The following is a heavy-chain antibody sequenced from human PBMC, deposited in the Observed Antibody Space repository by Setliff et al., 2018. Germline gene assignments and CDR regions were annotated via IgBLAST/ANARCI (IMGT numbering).Heavy chain of an antibody. CDR3: ARGTGNPGLGYAFDI. V-gene: IGHV3-48*01. CDR2: ISSSSSTI. CDR1: GFTFSSYS. J-gene: IGHJ3*02. Sequence: GGYLRLSCAASGFTFSSYSMNWVRQAPGKGLEWVSYISSSSSTIYYADSVKGRFTISRDNAKNSLYLQMNSLRAEDTAVYYCARGTGNPGLGYAFDIWGQGTMVTVSS. D-gene: IGHD6-19*01.